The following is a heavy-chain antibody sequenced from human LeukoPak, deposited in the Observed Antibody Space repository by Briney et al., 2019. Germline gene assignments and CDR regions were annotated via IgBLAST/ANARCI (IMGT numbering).Heavy chain of an antibody. D-gene: IGHD2-2*01. CDR1: GGSISSGGYS. Sequence: SQTLSLTCAVSGGSISSGGYSWSWIRQPPGKGLEWIGYIYHSGSTYYNPSRKSRVTISVDRSKNQFSLKLSSVTAADTAVYYCARYCSSTSCYGYFDYWGQGTLVTVSS. CDR3: ARYCSSTSCYGYFDY. CDR2: IYHSGST. V-gene: IGHV4-30-2*01. J-gene: IGHJ4*02.